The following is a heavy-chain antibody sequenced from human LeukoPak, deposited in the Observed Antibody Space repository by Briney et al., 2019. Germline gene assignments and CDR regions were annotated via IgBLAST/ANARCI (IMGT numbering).Heavy chain of an antibody. Sequence: SETLSLTCGIYGGSFSGYYWSWIRQPPGKGLEWIGEINHSGSTNYNPSLKSRVTISVDTSKNQFSLKLSSVTAADTAVYYCARIYCSSTSCYHARYTVTRYYFDYWGQGTLVTVSS. J-gene: IGHJ4*02. V-gene: IGHV4-34*01. D-gene: IGHD2-2*01. CDR2: INHSGST. CDR3: ARIYCSSTSCYHARYTVTRYYFDY. CDR1: GGSFSGYY.